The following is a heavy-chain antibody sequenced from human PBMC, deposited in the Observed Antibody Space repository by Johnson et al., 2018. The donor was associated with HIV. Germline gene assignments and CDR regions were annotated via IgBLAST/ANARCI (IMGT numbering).Heavy chain of an antibody. Sequence: QVQLVESGGGLVQPGRSLRLSCAASGFTFSSYAMHWVRQAPGKGLEWVSGINWSGDNIGYADSVKGRFTISRDNSKNSLYLQMNSLRAEDTALYYCAKDASTLGGDAFDIWGQGTMVTVSS. V-gene: IGHV3-NL1*01. CDR1: GFTFSSYA. J-gene: IGHJ3*02. CDR3: AKDASTLGGDAFDI. CDR2: INWSGDNI. D-gene: IGHD3-16*01.